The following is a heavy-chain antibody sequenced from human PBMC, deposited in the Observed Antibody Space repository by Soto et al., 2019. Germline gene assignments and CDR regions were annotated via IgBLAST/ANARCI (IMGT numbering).Heavy chain of an antibody. Sequence: SETLSLTCAVSGGSISSGGYSWSWIRQPPGKGLEWIGYIYFSGSTNYNPSLKSRVTISVYTSKNQSSLKLSSVTAEDTAVYYCTKGTSTTSGPVYWGQGTPVTVSS. D-gene: IGHD1-1*01. J-gene: IGHJ4*02. V-gene: IGHV4-61*08. CDR2: IYFSGST. CDR3: TKGTSTTSGPVY. CDR1: GGSISSGGYS.